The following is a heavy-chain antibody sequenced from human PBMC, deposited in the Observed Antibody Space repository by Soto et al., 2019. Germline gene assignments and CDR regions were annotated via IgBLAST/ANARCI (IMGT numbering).Heavy chain of an antibody. V-gene: IGHV3-74*01. CDR3: VRGKVAAGFDS. D-gene: IGHD6-13*01. J-gene: IGHJ4*02. Sequence: GGYLRLSCAAYGFIFTHYWMHWVRQAPGKGLVWVSRIDSDGSTTSYADSVKGRLTISRDNTKNTLYLQMDSLRAEDTAIYYCVRGKVAAGFDSWGQGT. CDR1: GFIFTHYW. CDR2: IDSDGSTT.